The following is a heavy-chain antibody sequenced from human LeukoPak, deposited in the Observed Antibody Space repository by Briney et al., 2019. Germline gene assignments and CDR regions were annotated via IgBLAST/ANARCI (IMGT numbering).Heavy chain of an antibody. CDR1: GFTVDSNY. Sequence: GGSLRLSCAVSGFTVDSNYLSWVRQAPGKGLEWVSTIYTGGNTYYAASVKGRFTISRDFSKNTVFLHMNSLRAEDTAMYYCARGDDSGYYDYFDYWGQGALVTVSS. V-gene: IGHV3-53*01. CDR3: ARGDDSGYYDYFDY. J-gene: IGHJ4*02. CDR2: IYTGGNT. D-gene: IGHD3-22*01.